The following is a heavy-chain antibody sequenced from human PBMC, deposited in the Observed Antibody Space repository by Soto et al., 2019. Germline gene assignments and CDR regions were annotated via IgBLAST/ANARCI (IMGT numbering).Heavy chain of an antibody. V-gene: IGHV4-34*01. D-gene: IGHD2-2*01. J-gene: IGHJ6*02. CDR3: ARRSSYYYYFAMDV. CDR1: GGSFNDYY. Sequence: QVQLQQWGAGLLKPSETLSLTCAVYGGSFNDYYSTWIRQSPGKGLEWIGEINHSGSTNYNPSLKCRVTISIDTSRNEFSLNLSSVTAADTAVYYCARRSSYYYYFAMDVWGQGTTVTVSS. CDR2: INHSGST.